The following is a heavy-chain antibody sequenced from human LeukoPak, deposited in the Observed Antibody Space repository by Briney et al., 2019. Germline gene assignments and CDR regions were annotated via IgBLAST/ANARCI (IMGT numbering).Heavy chain of an antibody. CDR1: GGPISSSSYY. CDR2: IYYSGST. V-gene: IGHV4-39*01. Sequence: SETLSLTCTVSGGPISSSSYYWGWIRQPPGKGLEWIGSIYYSGSTYYNPSLKSRVTISVDTSKNQFSLKLSSVTAADTAVYYCAGEGTPDYGDDVNYGMDVWGQGTTVTVSS. D-gene: IGHD4-17*01. J-gene: IGHJ6*02. CDR3: AGEGTPDYGDDVNYGMDV.